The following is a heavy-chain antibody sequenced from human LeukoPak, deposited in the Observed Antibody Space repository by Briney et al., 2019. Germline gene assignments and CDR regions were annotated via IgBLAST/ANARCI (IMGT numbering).Heavy chain of an antibody. CDR1: GFTFSSYS. CDR2: ISSSSTI. CDR3: ARDSPVRGVIGGYFDY. D-gene: IGHD3-10*01. J-gene: IGHJ4*02. V-gene: IGHV3-48*01. Sequence: GGSLRLSCAASGFTFSSYSMTWVRQAPGKGLEWVSYISSSSTIYYADSVKGRLTISRDNSKNTLYLQMNSLRAEDTAVYYCARDSPVRGVIGGYFDYWGQGTLVTVSS.